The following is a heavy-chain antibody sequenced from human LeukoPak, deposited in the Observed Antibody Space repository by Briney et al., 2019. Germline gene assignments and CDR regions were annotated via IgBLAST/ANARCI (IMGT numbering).Heavy chain of an antibody. D-gene: IGHD3-16*01. CDR1: GFTFSGSE. CDR3: ARSFGWHFDL. Sequence: GGSLRLSCTASGFTFSGSEMSWVRQTPGKGLEWLSNVRTDGTTTYYADSVKGRFTISRDNAENSLYLQMDRLRPDDTALYYCARSFGWHFDLWGRGTLVTVSS. CDR2: VRTDGTTT. J-gene: IGHJ2*01. V-gene: IGHV3-48*03.